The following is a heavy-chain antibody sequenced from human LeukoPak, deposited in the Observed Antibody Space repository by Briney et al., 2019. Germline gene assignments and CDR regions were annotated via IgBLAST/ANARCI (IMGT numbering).Heavy chain of an antibody. V-gene: IGHV1-18*01. CDR2: ISAYNGNT. CDR1: GYTFTSYG. J-gene: IGHJ4*02. Sequence: ASVKVSCKASGYTFTSYGISWVRQAPGQGLEWMGWISAYNGNTNYAQKLQGRVTMTTDTSTSTAYMELRSLRSDDTAVYYCARDRYLHPDYYDSSGYSRSPADYWGQGTLVTVSS. D-gene: IGHD3-22*01. CDR3: ARDRYLHPDYYDSSGYSRSPADY.